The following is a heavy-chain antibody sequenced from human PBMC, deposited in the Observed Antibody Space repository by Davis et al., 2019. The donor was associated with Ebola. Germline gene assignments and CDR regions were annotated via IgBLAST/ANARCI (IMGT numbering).Heavy chain of an antibody. Sequence: ASVKVSCKASGYTFTSYYMHWVRQAPGQGLEWMGIINPSGGSTSYAQKFQGRVTMTRDTSTSTVYMELSSLRSEDTAVYYCARDAVGYCSSTSYYPYYYYGMDVWGQGTTVTVSS. J-gene: IGHJ6*02. V-gene: IGHV1-46*01. CDR2: INPSGGST. D-gene: IGHD2-2*01. CDR1: GYTFTSYY. CDR3: ARDAVGYCSSTSYYPYYYYGMDV.